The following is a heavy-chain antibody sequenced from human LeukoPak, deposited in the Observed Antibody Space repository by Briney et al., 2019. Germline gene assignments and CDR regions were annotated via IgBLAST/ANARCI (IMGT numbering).Heavy chain of an antibody. J-gene: IGHJ5*02. Sequence: SETLSLTCAVYGGSFSGYYWSWIRQPPGKGLEWIGEINHSGSTNYNPSLKSRVTISVDTSKNQFSLKLSSVTAADTAVYYCARALDKGENYNWFAPWGQETLVTVSS. V-gene: IGHV4-34*01. CDR3: ARALDKGENYNWFAP. CDR1: GGSFSGYY. CDR2: INHSGST. D-gene: IGHD4-17*01.